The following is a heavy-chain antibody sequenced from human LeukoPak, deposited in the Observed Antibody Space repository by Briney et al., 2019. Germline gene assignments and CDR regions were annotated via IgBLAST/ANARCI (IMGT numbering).Heavy chain of an antibody. CDR2: ISYDGGNK. J-gene: IGHJ4*02. CDR1: GFTFSSYA. D-gene: IGHD3-3*01. CDR3: ARGELYDFWSGYRFDY. Sequence: GRSLRLSCAASGFTFSSYAMHWVRQAPGKGLEWVAVISYDGGNKYYADSVKGRFTISRDNSKNTLYLQMNSLRAEDTAVYYCARGELYDFWSGYRFDYWGQGTLVTVSS. V-gene: IGHV3-30-3*01.